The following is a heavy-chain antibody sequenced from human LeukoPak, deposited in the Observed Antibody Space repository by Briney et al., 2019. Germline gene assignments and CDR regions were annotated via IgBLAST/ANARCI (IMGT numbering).Heavy chain of an antibody. D-gene: IGHD1-1*01. J-gene: IGHJ6*03. CDR3: ARGRSPGTSMEYYYYMDV. CDR1: GYTFTGYY. V-gene: IGHV1-2*02. CDR2: INPNSGGT. Sequence: ASAKVSCKASGYTFTGYYMHWVRQAPGQGLEWMGWINPNSGGTNYAQKFQGRVTMTRDTSISTTYMELSSLRSEDTAVYYCARGRSPGTSMEYYYYMDVWGKGTTVTVSS.